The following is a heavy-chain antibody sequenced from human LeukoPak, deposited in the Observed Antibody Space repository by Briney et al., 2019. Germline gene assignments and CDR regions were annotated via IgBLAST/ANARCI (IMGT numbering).Heavy chain of an antibody. Sequence: PGGSLSLSRAASGFTFSSYAMSWVRQAPGKGLEWVSAISGSGGSTYYADSVKGRFTSSRDNSKNTLYLQMNSLRAEDTAVYYCAKDRDRSVSGDYWGQGTLVTVSS. V-gene: IGHV3-23*01. J-gene: IGHJ4*02. CDR1: GFTFSSYA. D-gene: IGHD3-22*01. CDR3: AKDRDRSVSGDY. CDR2: ISGSGGST.